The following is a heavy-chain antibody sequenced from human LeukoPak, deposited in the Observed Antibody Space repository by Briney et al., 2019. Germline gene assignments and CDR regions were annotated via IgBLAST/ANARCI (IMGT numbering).Heavy chain of an antibody. CDR1: GFTYSHYG. Sequence: GGSLILSCAASGFTYSHYGMHWVRQAPGKGLEWVAVIWSDATEKYYGDAVKGRFTISRDNSRNTLYLQMNSLRVEDTAVYYCARDAQRGFDYSNSLEYWGQGTLVTVSS. J-gene: IGHJ4*02. CDR2: IWSDATEK. V-gene: IGHV3-33*08. D-gene: IGHD4-11*01. CDR3: ARDAQRGFDYSNSLEY.